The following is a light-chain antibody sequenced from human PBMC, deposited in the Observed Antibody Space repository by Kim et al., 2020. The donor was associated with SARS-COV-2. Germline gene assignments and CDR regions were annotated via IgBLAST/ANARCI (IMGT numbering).Light chain of an antibody. J-gene: IGLJ3*02. CDR3: QSADSIGTYQV. CDR2: KDS. Sequence: SYELTQPPSVSVSPGQTARITCSGDALPKQYAYWYQQKPGQAPVLVLYKDSERPSGIPERFPGSSSGTTVTLTISGVQAEAEADYYCQSADSIGTYQVFG. CDR1: ALPKQY. V-gene: IGLV3-25*03.